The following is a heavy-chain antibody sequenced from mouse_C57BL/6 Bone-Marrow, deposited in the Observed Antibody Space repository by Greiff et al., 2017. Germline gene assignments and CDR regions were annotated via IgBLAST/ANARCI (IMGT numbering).Heavy chain of an antibody. D-gene: IGHD1-1*02. CDR2: INPYNGGT. V-gene: IGHV1-19*01. J-gene: IGHJ1*03. Sequence: VQLKESGPVLVKPGASVKMSCKASGYTFTDYYMNWVKQSHGKSLEWIGVINPYNGGTSYNQKFKGKATLTVDKSSSTAYMELNSLTSEDSAVYYCARRGSHWYFDVWGTGTTVTVSS. CDR1: GYTFTDYY. CDR3: ARRGSHWYFDV.